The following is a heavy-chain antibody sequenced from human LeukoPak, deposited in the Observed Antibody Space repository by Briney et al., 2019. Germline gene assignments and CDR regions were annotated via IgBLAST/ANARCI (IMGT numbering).Heavy chain of an antibody. V-gene: IGHV3-21*01. CDR1: GFTFSSYS. CDR2: ISSSSSYI. D-gene: IGHD6-13*01. Sequence: GGSLRLSCAASGFTFSSYSMNWVCQAPGKGLEWVSSISSSSSYIYYADSVKGRFTISRDNAKNSLYLQMNSLGAEDTAVYYCARVVAAAGIDYWGQGTLVTVSS. J-gene: IGHJ4*02. CDR3: ARVVAAAGIDY.